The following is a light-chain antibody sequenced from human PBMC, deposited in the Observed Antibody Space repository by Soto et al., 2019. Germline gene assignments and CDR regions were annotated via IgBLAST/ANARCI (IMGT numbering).Light chain of an antibody. CDR3: LQKYFYPFT. CDR2: KAS. V-gene: IGKV1-5*03. J-gene: IGKJ3*01. Sequence: DIQMTQSPSTLSASVGDRVTITCRASQSISVWLAWYQQKAGKAPNLLIYKASRLESGVPSRFSGSGSETEFTLTISSLQPEDFATYYCLQKYFYPFTVGPGTKVDIK. CDR1: QSISVW.